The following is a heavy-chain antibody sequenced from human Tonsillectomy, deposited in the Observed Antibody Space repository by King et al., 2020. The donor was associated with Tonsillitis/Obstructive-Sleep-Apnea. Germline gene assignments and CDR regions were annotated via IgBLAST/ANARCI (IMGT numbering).Heavy chain of an antibody. V-gene: IGHV4-59*01. D-gene: IGHD2-2*01. Sequence: QLQESGPRLVKPSETLSLTCTVSGGSITNYFWSWIRQPPRRGVEWIGDIPYNGRTNYNPSLQSRVTITLDTSKNQFSLNLRSVTAADTAEYYCARLPALDMDVWGKGTTVTVSS. J-gene: IGHJ6*03. CDR1: GGSITNYF. CDR3: ARLPALDMDV. CDR2: IPYNGRT.